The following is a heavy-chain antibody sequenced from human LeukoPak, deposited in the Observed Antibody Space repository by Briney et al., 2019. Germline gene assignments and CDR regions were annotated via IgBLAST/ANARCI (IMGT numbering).Heavy chain of an antibody. Sequence: SETLSLTCTVSGGSISSYYWSWIRQPPGKGLEWTGYIYYSGSTNYNPSLKSRVTISVDTSKNQFSLKLSSVTAAETAVYYCARQKIHPGSRDAGAFDYWGQGTLVTVSS. J-gene: IGHJ4*02. CDR2: IYYSGST. V-gene: IGHV4-59*08. D-gene: IGHD2-15*01. CDR3: ARQKIHPGSRDAGAFDY. CDR1: GGSISSYY.